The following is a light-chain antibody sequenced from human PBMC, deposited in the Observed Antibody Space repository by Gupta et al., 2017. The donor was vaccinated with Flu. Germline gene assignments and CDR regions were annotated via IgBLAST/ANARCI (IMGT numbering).Light chain of an antibody. CDR1: QSVLYTSINKNY. CDR2: WAS. Sequence: DIVMTQSPDSLAVSLVERATINCKSSQSVLYTSINKNYLAWYQQKPGQPPKLLISWASARESGVPERLSGSGSGTDFTITISSLKAEDVAVYYCQQYYSTPPTFGQGTKLEI. J-gene: IGKJ2*01. CDR3: QQYYSTPPT. V-gene: IGKV4-1*01.